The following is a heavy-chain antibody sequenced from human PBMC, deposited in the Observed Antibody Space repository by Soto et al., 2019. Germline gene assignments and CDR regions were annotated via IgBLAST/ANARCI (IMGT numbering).Heavy chain of an antibody. CDR3: ARGRVLSSPRSFDY. V-gene: IGHV4-34*01. J-gene: IGHJ4*02. D-gene: IGHD2-8*01. CDR2: SNHSGST. CDR1: GLSFIGYY. Sequence: SETLSPTCPFYGLSFIGYYLSWIRHPPGKGLEWIGESNHSGSTNYNPSLKSRVTISGDTSKNQFSLKLSSVTAADTAVYYCARGRVLSSPRSFDYWGQGTLVTVSS.